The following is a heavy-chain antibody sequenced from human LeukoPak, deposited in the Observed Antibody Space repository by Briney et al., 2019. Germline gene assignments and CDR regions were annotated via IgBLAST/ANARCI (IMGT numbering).Heavy chain of an antibody. V-gene: IGHV4-39*07. J-gene: IGHJ4*02. Sequence: SETLSLTCTVSGGSISSSSYYWGWIRQPPGKGLEWIGSVYYTGASYYNPSLKSRVTISIDTSKKHFSLKLASVTAADTAVYYCARGAPPQNWGQGTLVTVSS. CDR2: VYYTGAS. CDR3: ARGAPPQN. CDR1: GGSISSSSYY.